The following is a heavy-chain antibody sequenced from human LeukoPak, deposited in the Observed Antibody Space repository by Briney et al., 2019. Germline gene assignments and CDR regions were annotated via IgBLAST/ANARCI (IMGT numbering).Heavy chain of an antibody. J-gene: IGHJ5*01. D-gene: IGHD3-16*01. CDR2: ISNSGANV. V-gene: IGHV3-23*01. CDR3: GKDILSYDYGQLPVTTDS. Sequence: GGSLRLSCAASGFTFSSYAVSWVRQAPGKGLEWVSAISNSGANVYYADSVKGRFTISRDNSRNTLYLQMNSVRAEDMAVYYCGKDILSYDYGQLPVTTDSWGQGTLVTVSS. CDR1: GFTFSSYA.